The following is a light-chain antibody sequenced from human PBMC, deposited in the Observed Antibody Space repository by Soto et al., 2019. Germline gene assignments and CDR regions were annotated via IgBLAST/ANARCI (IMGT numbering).Light chain of an antibody. CDR3: QSYDSSLSGSTV. CDR1: GSNIGAGYD. V-gene: IGLV1-40*01. J-gene: IGLJ3*02. Sequence: QPVLTQPPSVSGAPGQRVTISCSGTGSNIGAGYDVHWYQQLPGTAPKLLIYGNINRPSGVPDRFSGSKSGTSASLAITGLQAEDEANYYCQSYDSSLSGSTVFAGGTKLTV. CDR2: GNI.